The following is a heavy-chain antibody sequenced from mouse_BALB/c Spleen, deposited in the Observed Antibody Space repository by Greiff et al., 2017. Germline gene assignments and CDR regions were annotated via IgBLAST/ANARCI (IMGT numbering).Heavy chain of an antibody. J-gene: IGHJ4*01. Sequence: EVKLVESGPSLVKPSQTLSLTCSVTGDSITSGYWNWIRKFPGNKLEYMGYISYSGSTYYNPSLKSRISITRDTSKNQYYLQLNSVTTEDTATYYCARAYYRYDWYYYAMDYWGQGTSVTVSS. V-gene: IGHV3-8*02. CDR2: ISYSGST. D-gene: IGHD2-14*01. CDR3: ARAYYRYDWYYYAMDY. CDR1: GDSITSGY.